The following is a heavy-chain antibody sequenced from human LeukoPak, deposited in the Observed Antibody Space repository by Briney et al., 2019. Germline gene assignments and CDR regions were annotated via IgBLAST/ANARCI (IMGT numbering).Heavy chain of an antibody. V-gene: IGHV4-38-2*02. D-gene: IGHD3-10*01. CDR1: GYSISSGYY. Sequence: PSETLSLTCTVSGYSISSGYYWGWIRQPPGKGLEWIGSIYHSGSTNYNPSLKSRVTISVDTSKNQFSLKLSSVTAADTAVYYCARFSGGFDYWGQGTLVTVSS. CDR3: ARFSGGFDY. CDR2: IYHSGST. J-gene: IGHJ4*02.